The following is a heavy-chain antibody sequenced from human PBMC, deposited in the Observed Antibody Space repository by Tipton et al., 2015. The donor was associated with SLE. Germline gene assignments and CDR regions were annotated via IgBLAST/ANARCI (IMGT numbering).Heavy chain of an antibody. J-gene: IGHJ4*02. Sequence: QSGPEVNTPGESLKISCKGSGYSFTDYWIGWVRQMPGKGLEWMGIIYPGDSDTRYSPSFQGQVTISADKSINTAFLQWSSLKASDPATYFCARRGGDGWTDSWGQGTLVTVSS. CDR2: IYPGDSDT. CDR3: ARRGGDGWTDS. CDR1: GYSFTDYW. D-gene: IGHD2-21*02. V-gene: IGHV5-51*03.